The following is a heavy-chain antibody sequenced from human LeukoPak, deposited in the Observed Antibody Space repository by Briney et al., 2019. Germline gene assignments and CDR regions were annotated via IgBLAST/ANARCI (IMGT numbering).Heavy chain of an antibody. V-gene: IGHV4-59*01. J-gene: IGHJ4*02. CDR2: IYDSGST. CDR3: ARSKDILTGYCFDY. CDR1: GGSIRSYY. Sequence: SETLSLTCTVSGGSIRSYYWSWIRQPPGKGLEWVGYIYDSGSTSYNPSLKSRVTISVDTSKNQLSLKVTSVTAADTAVYYCARSKDILTGYCFDYWGQGTLVTVSS. D-gene: IGHD3-9*01.